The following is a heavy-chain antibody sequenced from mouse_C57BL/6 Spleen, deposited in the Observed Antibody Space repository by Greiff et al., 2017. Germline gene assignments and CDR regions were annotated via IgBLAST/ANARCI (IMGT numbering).Heavy chain of an antibody. CDR3: AGAHLYEDDDVGALGD. V-gene: IGHV1-64*01. CDR2: IHPNSGST. CDR1: GYTFTSYS. Sequence: QVQLQQSGAELVKPGASVKLSCKASGYTFTSYSMHWVKQRPGQGLEWIGMIHPNSGSTNYNEKFKGKATLTVDKSSSTAYMQLSSLTSEDSAVYYGAGAHLYEDDDVGALGDWGKGASVTVAS. J-gene: IGHJ4*01. D-gene: IGHD2-4*01.